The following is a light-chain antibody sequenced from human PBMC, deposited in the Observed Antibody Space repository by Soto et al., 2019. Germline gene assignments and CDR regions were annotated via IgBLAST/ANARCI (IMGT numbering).Light chain of an antibody. Sequence: EMGLTQSPGTLSLSPGERATLSCRASPSVSSSYLAWYQQKPGQAPRLLIYGASSRATGIPDRFSGSGSGTDFTLTISRLEPEDFAVYYCQQDGSSLFTVGPGTKVDIK. CDR1: PSVSSSY. CDR2: GAS. CDR3: QQDGSSLFT. J-gene: IGKJ3*01. V-gene: IGKV3-20*01.